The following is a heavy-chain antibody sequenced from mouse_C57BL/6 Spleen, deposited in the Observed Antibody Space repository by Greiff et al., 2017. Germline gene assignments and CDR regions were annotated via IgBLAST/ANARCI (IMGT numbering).Heavy chain of an antibody. Sequence: EVQLQQSGEGLVKPGGSLKLSCAASGFTFSSYAMSWVRQTPEKRLEWVAYISSGGDYIYYADTVKGRFTISRDNARNTLYLQMSSLKSEDTDMYYCTRDRAAQAYFDYWGQGTTLTVSS. V-gene: IGHV5-9-1*02. CDR2: ISSGGDYI. CDR1: GFTFSSYA. CDR3: TRDRAAQAYFDY. D-gene: IGHD3-2*02. J-gene: IGHJ2*01.